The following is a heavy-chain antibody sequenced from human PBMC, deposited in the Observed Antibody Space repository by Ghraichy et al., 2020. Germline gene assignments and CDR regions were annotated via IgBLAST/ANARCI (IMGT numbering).Heavy chain of an antibody. J-gene: IGHJ4*02. CDR2: IYYSGST. CDR3: ARFPPEATLG. CDR1: GGSISSSSYY. V-gene: IGHV4-39*01. Sequence: SETLSLTCTVSGGSISSSSYYWGWIRQPPGKGLEWIGSIYYSGSTYYNPSLKSRVTISVDTSKNQFSLKLSSVTAADTAVYYCARFPPEATLGWGQGTLVTVSS. D-gene: IGHD4-23*01.